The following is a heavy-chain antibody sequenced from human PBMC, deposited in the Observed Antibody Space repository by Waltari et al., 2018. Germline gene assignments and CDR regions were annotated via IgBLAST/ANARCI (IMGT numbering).Heavy chain of an antibody. CDR1: GGSFSGYY. V-gene: IGHV4-34*01. J-gene: IGHJ3*02. CDR2: INHSGST. CDR3: ARYSGSYYSGFDI. Sequence: QVQLQQWGAGLLKPSETLSLTCAVYGGSFSGYYWSWIRQHPGKGLEWIGEINHSGSTNYNPSLKSRVTISVDTSKNQFSLKLSSVTAADTAVYYCARYSGSYYSGFDIWGQGTMVTVSS. D-gene: IGHD1-26*01.